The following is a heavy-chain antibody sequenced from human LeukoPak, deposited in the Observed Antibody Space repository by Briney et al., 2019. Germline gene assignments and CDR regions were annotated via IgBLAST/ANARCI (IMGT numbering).Heavy chain of an antibody. V-gene: IGHV3-48*01. J-gene: IGHJ6*03. CDR1: GFTFSSYS. D-gene: IGHD3-10*01. Sequence: GGSLRLSCAASGFTFSSYSMNWVRQAPGKGLEWVSYISSTSSTIYYADSVKGRFTISRDNAKNSLYLQMISLRAEDTAVYYCARGAYGSGTMFYMDVWGKGATVTVSS. CDR2: ISSTSSTI. CDR3: ARGAYGSGTMFYMDV.